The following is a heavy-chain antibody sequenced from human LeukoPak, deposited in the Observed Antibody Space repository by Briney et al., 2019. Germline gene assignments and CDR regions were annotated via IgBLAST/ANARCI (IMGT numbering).Heavy chain of an antibody. CDR1: GGSFSGYY. CDR2: INHSGST. J-gene: IGHJ6*02. D-gene: IGHD1/OR15-1a*01. V-gene: IGHV4-34*01. CDR3: ATNMYYYYGMDV. Sequence: SETLSLTCAVYGGSFSGYYWSWIRQPPGKGLEWIGEINHSGSTNYNPSLKSRVTISVDTSKNQFSLKLSSVTAADTAVYYCATNMYYYYGMDVWGQGTTVTVSS.